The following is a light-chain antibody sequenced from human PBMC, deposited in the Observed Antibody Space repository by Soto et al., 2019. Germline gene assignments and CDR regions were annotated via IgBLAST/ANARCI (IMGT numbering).Light chain of an antibody. CDR2: DAS. CDR1: QDISSW. CDR3: QQANTFPALT. J-gene: IGKJ4*01. V-gene: IGKV1-12*01. Sequence: DIQMTQSPSSVSASVGDRVTITCRASQDISSWLAWYQQKPGKAPKLLIYDASSLQSGVASRFSGSGSGTDFTLTISSLQPEDFATYYCQQANTFPALTFGGGTKVEIK.